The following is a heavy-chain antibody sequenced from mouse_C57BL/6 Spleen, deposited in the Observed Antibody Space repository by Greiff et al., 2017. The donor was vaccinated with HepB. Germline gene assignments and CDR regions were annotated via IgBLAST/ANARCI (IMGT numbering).Heavy chain of an antibody. V-gene: IGHV14-2*01. CDR3: ARAGRDYGGC. Sequence: EVHLQQSGAELVKPGASVKLSCTASGFNINDYYMHWVKQRTEQGLEWIGRIDPEDGETKYAQKFQGKATITADTASNTACLQLSSLTSEATAVYYCARAGRDYGGCWGQGTTLTVSS. CDR2: IDPEDGET. D-gene: IGHD1-1*01. J-gene: IGHJ2*01. CDR1: GFNINDYY.